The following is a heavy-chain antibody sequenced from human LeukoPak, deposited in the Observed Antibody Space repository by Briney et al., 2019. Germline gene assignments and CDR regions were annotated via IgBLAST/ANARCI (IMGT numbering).Heavy chain of an antibody. V-gene: IGHV5-51*01. CDR2: IYPGDSDT. J-gene: IGHJ4*02. CDR3: AISAAAVTPAFDC. D-gene: IGHD6-13*01. CDR1: GYSFTSYW. Sequence: GESLKISCKGSGYSFTSYWIGWVRQMPGKGLEWMGIIYPGDSDTRYSPSFQGQVTISADKSISTAYQQWSSLKASDTALYYCAISAAAVTPAFDCWGQGTLVTVSS.